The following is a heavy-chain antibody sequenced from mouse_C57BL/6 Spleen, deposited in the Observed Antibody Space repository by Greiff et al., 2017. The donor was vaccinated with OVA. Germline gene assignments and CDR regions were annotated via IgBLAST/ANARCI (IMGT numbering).Heavy chain of an antibody. D-gene: IGHD1-1*01. J-gene: IGHJ4*01. CDR3: ARRHYGSSHYYAMDY. V-gene: IGHV5-17*01. Sequence: VQLKESGGGLVKPGGSLKLSCAASGFTFSDYGMHWVRQAPEKGLEWVAYISSGSSTIYYADTVKGRFTISRDNAKNTLFLQMTSLRSEDTAMYYCARRHYGSSHYYAMDYWGQGTSVTVSS. CDR1: GFTFSDYG. CDR2: ISSGSSTI.